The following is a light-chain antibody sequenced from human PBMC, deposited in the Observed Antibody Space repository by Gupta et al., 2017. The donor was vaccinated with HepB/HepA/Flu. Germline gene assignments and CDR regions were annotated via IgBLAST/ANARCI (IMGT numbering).Light chain of an antibody. CDR2: ATF. CDR1: QGINNY. V-gene: IGKV1-9*01. CDR3: QQSEGYPVT. J-gene: IGKJ5*01. Sequence: DIQLTQSPSFLSASVGDRVTISCRASQGINNYLAWYQQKPGKAPKLLIYATFTFQSGVPSRFSGSGSGTEFTLTISSLQPEDFATYYCQQSEGYPVTFGQGTRLDLK.